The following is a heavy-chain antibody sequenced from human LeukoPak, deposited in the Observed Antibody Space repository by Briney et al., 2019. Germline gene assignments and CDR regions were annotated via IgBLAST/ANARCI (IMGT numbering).Heavy chain of an antibody. CDR3: ASHRGDYATGYFDY. CDR2: ISYDGSNK. V-gene: IGHV3-30*03. D-gene: IGHD1-1*01. J-gene: IGHJ4*02. Sequence: GGSLRLSCAASGLTFRNYGMHWVRQAPGKGLEWVAIISYDGSNKYYADSVRGRFTITKDNSQNTLYLQMNSLRAEDTAVYYCASHRGDYATGYFDYWGQGNLVTVSS. CDR1: GLTFRNYG.